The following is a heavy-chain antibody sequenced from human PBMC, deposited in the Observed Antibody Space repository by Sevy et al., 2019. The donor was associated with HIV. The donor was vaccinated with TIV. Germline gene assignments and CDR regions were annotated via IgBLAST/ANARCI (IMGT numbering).Heavy chain of an antibody. V-gene: IGHV3-23*01. Sequence: GGFLRLSCAASGYIFSGYVMSWVRQAPGKGLEWISHISASGGSTYYADSVKGRFTISRDNFKKTLDLQMNSLRAEDTAVYYCAKCSSTSCYDYWGQGTLVTVSS. CDR3: AKCSSTSCYDY. J-gene: IGHJ4*02. CDR2: ISASGGST. D-gene: IGHD2-2*01. CDR1: GYIFSGYV.